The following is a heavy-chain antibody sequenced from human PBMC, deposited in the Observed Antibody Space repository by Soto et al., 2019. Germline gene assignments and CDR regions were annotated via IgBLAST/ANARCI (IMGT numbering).Heavy chain of an antibody. CDR1: GFPFINFA. D-gene: IGHD4-17*01. CDR2: LDTSGDIT. V-gene: IGHV3-23*01. CDR3: AKASRAYAPTGLFFDS. J-gene: IGHJ4*02. Sequence: GGSLRLSCAASGFPFINFAMSWVRQAPGKALEWVASLDTSGDITFYASSVKGRFFISRDNSRKTLFLQMSSLRADDSAVYYCAKASRAYAPTGLFFDSWGQGTRVTVSS.